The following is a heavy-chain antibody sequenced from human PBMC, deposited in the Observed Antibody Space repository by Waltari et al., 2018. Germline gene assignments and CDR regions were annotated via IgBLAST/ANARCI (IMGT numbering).Heavy chain of an antibody. V-gene: IGHV1-3*01. D-gene: IGHD3-9*01. CDR3: ASPNQNYDILTGYYKGAFDI. CDR1: GYTFTSYA. J-gene: IGHJ3*02. Sequence: QVQLVQSGAEVKKPGASVKVSCKASGYTFTSYAMHWVRQAPGQRLAWMGWINAGNCNTKYSQKFQGRVTITRDTSASTAYMELSSLRSEDTAVYYCASPNQNYDILTGYYKGAFDIWGQGTMVTVSS. CDR2: INAGNCNT.